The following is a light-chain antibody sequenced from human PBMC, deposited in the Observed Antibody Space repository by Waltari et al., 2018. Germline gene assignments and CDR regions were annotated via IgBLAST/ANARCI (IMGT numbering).Light chain of an antibody. CDR2: GTS. CDR3: QQYGGSPPIT. V-gene: IGKV3-20*01. CDR1: QSVSSSS. Sequence: EIVLTQSPGTLSLSPGERATLSCRATQSVSSSSLVWYQQIPGQAPWLLIYGTSSRATDIPDRFSGSGSETDFTLTISRLEPEDFAVYYCQQYGGSPPITFGQGTRLEIK. J-gene: IGKJ5*01.